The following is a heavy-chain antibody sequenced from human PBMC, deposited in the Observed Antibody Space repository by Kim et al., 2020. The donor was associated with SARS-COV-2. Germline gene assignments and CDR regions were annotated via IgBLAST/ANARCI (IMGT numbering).Heavy chain of an antibody. CDR1: GFSFSDYY. CDR2: ITSSGTTI. J-gene: IGHJ4*02. V-gene: IGHV3-11*01. CDR3: ARDLHSSGGKFSQFDY. Sequence: GGSLRLSCAASGFSFSDYYMSWIRRAPGKGLEWISYITSSGTTIYYADSVKGRFTISRDNARTSLYLQKNSLRAEDTAVYYCARDLHSSGGKFSQFDYWGQGTLVTVSS. D-gene: IGHD6-19*01.